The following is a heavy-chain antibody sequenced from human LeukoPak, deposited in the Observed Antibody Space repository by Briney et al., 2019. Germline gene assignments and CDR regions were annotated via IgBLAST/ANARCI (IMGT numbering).Heavy chain of an antibody. CDR1: GGSFSGYY. CDR2: IYASGGT. D-gene: IGHD4-17*01. CDR3: TRESSTAVTTPFDY. V-gene: IGHV4-4*07. J-gene: IGHJ4*02. Sequence: SETLSLTCAVYGGSFSGYYWSWIRQPPGKGLEWIGRIYASGGTNFNPSLRSRVTMSLDTSKNQFSLKLTSVTAADTAVYYCTRESSTAVTTPFDYWGQGILVTVSS.